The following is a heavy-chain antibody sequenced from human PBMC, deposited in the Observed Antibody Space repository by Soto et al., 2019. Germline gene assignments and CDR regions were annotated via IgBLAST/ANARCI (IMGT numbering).Heavy chain of an antibody. J-gene: IGHJ5*02. CDR3: ARHVSYYHRYNWFDP. Sequence: SETLSLTCTVSGGSISSSSYYWGWIRQPPGKGLEWIGSIYYSGSTYYNPSLKSRVTISVDTSKNQFSLKLSSVTAADTAVYYCARHVSYYHRYNWFDPWGQGTLVTVSS. CDR2: IYYSGST. V-gene: IGHV4-39*01. D-gene: IGHD3-10*01. CDR1: GGSISSSSYY.